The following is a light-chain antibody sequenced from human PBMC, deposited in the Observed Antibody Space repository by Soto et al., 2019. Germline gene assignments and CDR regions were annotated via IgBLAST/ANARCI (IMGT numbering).Light chain of an antibody. CDR3: CSYAGSYTGV. CDR2: DVS. Sequence: QSALTQPASVSGSPGQSITISCTGTSSDLDYNYVSWYQQHPGKAPKLMIYDVSKRPSGVPDRFSGSKSGNTASLTISGLQAEDEADYYCCSYAGSYTGVFGGGTKLTVL. CDR1: SSDLDYNY. V-gene: IGLV2-11*01. J-gene: IGLJ3*02.